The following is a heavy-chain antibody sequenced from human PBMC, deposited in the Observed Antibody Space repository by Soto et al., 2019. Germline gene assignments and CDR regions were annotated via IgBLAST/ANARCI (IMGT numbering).Heavy chain of an antibody. Sequence: QVQLQESGPGLVKPSQTLSLTCTVSGGSISSGDYYWSWIRQPPGNGLEWIGYIYYSGCTYYNPSLNSRATISVDTAKNQFSLKLSPVTAADTTVYYCARERPDGSRLDPWSQGTQVTVSS. CDR3: ARERPDGSRLDP. CDR2: IYYSGCT. V-gene: IGHV4-30-4*01. D-gene: IGHD6-13*01. J-gene: IGHJ5*02. CDR1: GGSISSGDYY.